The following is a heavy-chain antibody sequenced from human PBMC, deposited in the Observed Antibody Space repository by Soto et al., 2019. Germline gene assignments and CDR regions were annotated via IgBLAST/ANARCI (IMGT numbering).Heavy chain of an antibody. Sequence: GGSLRLSCAASGFTFSNYWMHWVRQAPGKGLVWVSRIKGDGSATTYADSVKGRFTISRDNAKNTLYLQVNSLRAEDTAVYYCAKDYDFWSGSQYYMAVWGKETTVTVSS. V-gene: IGHV3-74*01. D-gene: IGHD3-3*01. CDR2: IKGDGSAT. CDR3: AKDYDFWSGSQYYMAV. CDR1: GFTFSNYW. J-gene: IGHJ6*03.